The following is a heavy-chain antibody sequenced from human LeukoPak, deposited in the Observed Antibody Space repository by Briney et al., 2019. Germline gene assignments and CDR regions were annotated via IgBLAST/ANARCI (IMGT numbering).Heavy chain of an antibody. CDR3: GRTTSGYDSSGYYSGY. V-gene: IGHV3-21*01. CDR2: ISSSSSYI. D-gene: IGHD3-22*01. CDR1: GFTFSSYS. J-gene: IGHJ4*02. Sequence: PGGSLRLSCAASGFTFSSYSMNWVRQPPGKGLEWVSSISSSSSYIYYADSVKGRFTISRDNAKNSLYLQMNSLRAEDPAVYYCGRTTSGYDSSGYYSGYWGQGTLVTVSS.